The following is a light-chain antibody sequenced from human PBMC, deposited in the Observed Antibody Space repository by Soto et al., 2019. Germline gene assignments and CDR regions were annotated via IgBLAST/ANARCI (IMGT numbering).Light chain of an antibody. CDR2: DAC. CDR1: QSFSRW. CDR3: QQFRT. V-gene: IGKV1-5*01. J-gene: IGKJ1*01. Sequence: DIQMTQSPSIMSASVGDRVTVTCRGSQSFSRWLGWYQQKPGLAPKLLFYDACSLESGVPSRSSGSGSGTEFTLTLSSLQPDDFATYYCQQFRTFGQGTKVDIK.